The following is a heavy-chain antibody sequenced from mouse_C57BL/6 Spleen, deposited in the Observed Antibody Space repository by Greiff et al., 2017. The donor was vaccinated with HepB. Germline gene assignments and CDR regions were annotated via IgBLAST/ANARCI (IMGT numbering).Heavy chain of an antibody. CDR1: GYTFTSYW. D-gene: IGHD2-1*01. J-gene: IGHJ3*01. V-gene: IGHV1-55*01. CDR3: ARWEGNYPSWCAY. CDR2: IYPGSGST. Sequence: QVQLQQPGAELVKPGASVKMSCKASGYTFTSYWITWVKQRPGQGLEWIGDIYPGSGSTNYNEKFKSKATLTVDTSSSTAYMQLSSLTSEDSAVYSCARWEGNYPSWCAYWGQGTLVTVSA.